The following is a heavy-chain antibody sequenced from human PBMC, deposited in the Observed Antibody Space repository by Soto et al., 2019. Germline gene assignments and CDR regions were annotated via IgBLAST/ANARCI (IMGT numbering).Heavy chain of an antibody. CDR1: GGTFSSHA. CDR3: ARAAIHGSSWYFWFDP. J-gene: IGHJ5*02. Sequence: SVKVSCKTSGGTFSSHAINWVRRAPGQGLEWMGGIIPMFGTTNYAQKFKGRVTISADESTSTAYMEPSSLRSEDAAVYYCARAAIHGSSWYFWFDPWGQGTLVTVSS. D-gene: IGHD6-13*01. V-gene: IGHV1-69*13. CDR2: IIPMFGTT.